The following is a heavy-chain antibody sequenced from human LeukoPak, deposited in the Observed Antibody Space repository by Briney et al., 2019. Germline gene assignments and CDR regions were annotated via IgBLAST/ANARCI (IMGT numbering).Heavy chain of an antibody. V-gene: IGHV5-51*01. J-gene: IGHJ4*02. CDR3: ARDQGTYYYDSSGYRAFDY. D-gene: IGHD3-22*01. Sequence: GESLKISCKGSGYSFTSYWIGWVRQMPGKGLEWMGIIYPGDSDTRYSPSFQGQVTISADKSISTAYLPWSSLKASDTAMYYCARDQGTYYYDSSGYRAFDYWGQGTLVTVSS. CDR1: GYSFTSYW. CDR2: IYPGDSDT.